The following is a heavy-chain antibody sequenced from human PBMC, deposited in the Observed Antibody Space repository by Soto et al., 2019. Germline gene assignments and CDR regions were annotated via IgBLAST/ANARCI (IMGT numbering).Heavy chain of an antibody. Sequence: EVQLVESGGGLVQPGGSLRLSCAASGFTFSSYWMHWVRQAPGKGLVWVSRINSDGSSTSYADSVKGRFTISRDNAQNTLYLQMNSLRAEDTAVYYCARDGGYYGSGPYGMDVWGQGTTVTVSS. J-gene: IGHJ6*02. CDR3: ARDGGYYGSGPYGMDV. CDR2: INSDGSST. V-gene: IGHV3-74*01. CDR1: GFTFSSYW. D-gene: IGHD3-10*01.